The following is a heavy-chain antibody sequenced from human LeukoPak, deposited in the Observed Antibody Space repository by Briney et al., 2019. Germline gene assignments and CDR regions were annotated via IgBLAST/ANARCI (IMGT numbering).Heavy chain of an antibody. Sequence: PGGSLRLSCAASGFTFSDYYMSWIRQAPGKGLEWVSYIGRSGSTIYYADSVKGRFTISRDNAKTSLYLQMNSLRAEDPAVYYCARAGRLMEPGDSWGQGTLVTVSS. D-gene: IGHD1-1*01. J-gene: IGHJ4*02. V-gene: IGHV3-11*01. CDR2: IGRSGSTI. CDR3: ARAGRLMEPGDS. CDR1: GFTFSDYY.